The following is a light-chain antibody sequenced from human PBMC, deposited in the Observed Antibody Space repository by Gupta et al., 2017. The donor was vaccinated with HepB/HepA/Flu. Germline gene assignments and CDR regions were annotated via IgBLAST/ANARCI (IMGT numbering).Light chain of an antibody. CDR1: QSLLQSNGNNY. V-gene: IGKV2-28*01. J-gene: IGKJ3*01. CDR3: MENLQAPFT. CDR2: LGS. Sequence: DIVMTQSPLSLPVTPGESASISCRSSQSLLQSNGNNYLDWFVQKPGQSPQLLIYLGSNRASGVPDRFSGSGSGTDFTLKINRVEAEDVGVYYCMENLQAPFTFGPGTKVEVK.